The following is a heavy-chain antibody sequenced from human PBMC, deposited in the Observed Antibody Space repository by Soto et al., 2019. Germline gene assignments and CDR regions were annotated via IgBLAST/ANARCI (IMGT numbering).Heavy chain of an antibody. D-gene: IGHD1-7*01. V-gene: IGHV3-74*01. Sequence: EVQLVESGGGLVQPGGSVRLSCAASGFTFSSYWMHWVRQAPGKGLMWVSRIHNDGSTTRYADSVKGRFTISRDNAKNTLYLQTSSRRVEDTDVYYCARDNWNSYWGQGTLVTVSS. CDR3: ARDNWNSY. CDR1: GFTFSSYW. J-gene: IGHJ4*01. CDR2: IHNDGSTT.